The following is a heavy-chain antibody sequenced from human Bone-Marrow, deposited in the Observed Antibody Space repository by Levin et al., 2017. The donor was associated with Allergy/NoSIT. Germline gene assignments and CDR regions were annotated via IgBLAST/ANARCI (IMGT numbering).Heavy chain of an antibody. D-gene: IGHD6-19*01. V-gene: IGHV3-7*03. CDR1: GFTFSSYW. Sequence: GGSLRLSCAASGFTFSSYWMSWVRQAPGKGLEWVANIKQDGSEKYYVDSVKGRFTISRDNAKNSLYLQMNSLRAEDTAVYYCARDWWLGLDAFDIWGQGTMVTVSS. CDR3: ARDWWLGLDAFDI. J-gene: IGHJ3*02. CDR2: IKQDGSEK.